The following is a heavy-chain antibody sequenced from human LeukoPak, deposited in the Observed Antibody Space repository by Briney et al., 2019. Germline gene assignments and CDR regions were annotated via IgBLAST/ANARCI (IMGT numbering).Heavy chain of an antibody. J-gene: IGHJ4*02. D-gene: IGHD2-2*01. V-gene: IGHV1-18*01. CDR1: GGTFSSYA. Sequence: GASVKVSCKASGGTFSSYAITWVRQAPGQGLEWMGWISPYNGNTNYAQKFQGRVTLTTDTSTSTAYMELRSLRSDDTAVYYCAREGLYCSSTSCYDYWGQGTLVTVSS. CDR3: AREGLYCSSTSCYDY. CDR2: ISPYNGNT.